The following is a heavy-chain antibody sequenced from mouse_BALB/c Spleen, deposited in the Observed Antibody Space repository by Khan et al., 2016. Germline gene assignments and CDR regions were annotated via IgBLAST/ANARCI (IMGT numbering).Heavy chain of an antibody. J-gene: IGHJ3*01. CDR2: IWAGGST. CDR1: GFSLTNYG. D-gene: IGHD2-1*01. V-gene: IGHV2-9*02. Sequence: VKLEVSGPGLVAPSQSLSITCTVSGFSLTNYGVHWLRQPPGKGLEWLGVIWAGGSTNYNSALMSRLSISKDNSKGQVFLKMNSLQTDDTAMYYCATLYGNEPYWGQGTLVTVSA. CDR3: ATLYGNEPY.